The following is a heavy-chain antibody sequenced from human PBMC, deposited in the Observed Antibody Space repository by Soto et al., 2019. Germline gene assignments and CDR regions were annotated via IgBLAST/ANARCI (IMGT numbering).Heavy chain of an antibody. V-gene: IGHV4-59*01. CDR3: AREPPGYSSSSSWFDP. CDR1: GGSISSYY. Sequence: SETLSLTCTVSGGSISSYYWSWIRQPPGKGLEWIGYIYYSGSTNYNPSLKSRVTISVDTSKTQFSLKLSSGTAADKAVDYGAREPPGYSSSSSWFDPWGQGTLVTVSS. J-gene: IGHJ5*02. D-gene: IGHD6-6*01. CDR2: IYYSGST.